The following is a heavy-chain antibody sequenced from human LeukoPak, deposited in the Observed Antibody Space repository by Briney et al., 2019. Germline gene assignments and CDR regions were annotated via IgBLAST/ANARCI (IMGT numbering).Heavy chain of an antibody. J-gene: IGHJ1*01. Sequence: SETLSLTCTVSGGSISSSSYYWGWIRQPPGKGLEWIGSIYYSGSTYYNPSLKSRVTISVDTSKNQFSLKLSSVTAADTAVYYCARDRHLPSYGDYYFQHWGQGTLVTVSS. CDR2: IYYSGST. CDR1: GGSISSSSYY. CDR3: ARDRHLPSYGDYYFQH. V-gene: IGHV4-39*07. D-gene: IGHD4-17*01.